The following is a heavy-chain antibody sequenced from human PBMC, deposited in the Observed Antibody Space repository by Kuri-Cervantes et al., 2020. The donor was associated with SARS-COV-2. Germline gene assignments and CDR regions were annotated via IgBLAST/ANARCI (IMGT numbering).Heavy chain of an antibody. V-gene: IGHV3-23*01. Sequence: GESLKISCAASGFTFTSYVMSWVRQAPGKGLEWVSAISGSGGSTYYADSVKGRFTISRDNAKNMLFLQMNSLRAEDTAVYYCVRDGDHWNFDYWGQGTLVTVSS. CDR2: ISGSGGST. D-gene: IGHD1-1*01. CDR1: GFTFTSYV. J-gene: IGHJ4*02. CDR3: VRDGDHWNFDY.